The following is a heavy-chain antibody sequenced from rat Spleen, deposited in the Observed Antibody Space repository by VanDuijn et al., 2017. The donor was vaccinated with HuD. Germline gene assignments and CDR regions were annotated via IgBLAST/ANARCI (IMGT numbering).Heavy chain of an antibody. CDR3: ARQEDYGGYSRDYFGY. CDR2: ISTSGGST. Sequence: EVQLVESGGGLVQPGRSMKLSCAASGFTFSNYDMAWVRQAPTKGLEWVASISTSGGSTYYRDSVKGRFTISRDNAKSTLYLQISSLRSEDTATYYCARQEDYGGYSRDYFGYWGQGVVVTVSS. D-gene: IGHD1-11*01. J-gene: IGHJ2*01. V-gene: IGHV5-25*01. CDR1: GFTFSNYD.